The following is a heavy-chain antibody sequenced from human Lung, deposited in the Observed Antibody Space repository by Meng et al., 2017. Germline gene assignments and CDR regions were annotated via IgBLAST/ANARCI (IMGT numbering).Heavy chain of an antibody. Sequence: QITLKESGPALVNPTQTLTLNCTLSGSSLSTSGVAVGWIRQPPGKALEWLALIYWDDEKRYSPSLKSRLTITKDTSKNHVVLTMTNMDPVDTATYYCAHSWGSGYYFGPLDYWGQGTLVTVSS. CDR2: IYWDDEK. V-gene: IGHV2-5*02. J-gene: IGHJ4*02. CDR1: GSSLSTSGVA. CDR3: AHSWGSGYYFGPLDY. D-gene: IGHD3-22*01.